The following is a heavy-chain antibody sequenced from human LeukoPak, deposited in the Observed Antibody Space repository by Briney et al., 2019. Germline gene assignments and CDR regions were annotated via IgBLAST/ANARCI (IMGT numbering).Heavy chain of an antibody. CDR1: GGSISSSSYY. CDR3: ARNCSSTGCSHGGRAFDI. J-gene: IGHJ3*02. D-gene: IGHD2-2*01. CDR2: IYYSGST. V-gene: IGHV4-39*01. Sequence: SETLSLTCTVSGGSISSSSYYWGWIRQPPGKGLEWIGSIYYSGSTYYNPSLRSRVTISVDTSKNQFSLKLSSVTAADTAVYYCARNCSSTGCSHGGRAFDIWGQGTMVTVSS.